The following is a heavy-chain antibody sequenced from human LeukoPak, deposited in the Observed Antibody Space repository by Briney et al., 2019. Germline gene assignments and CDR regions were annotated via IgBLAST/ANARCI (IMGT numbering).Heavy chain of an antibody. CDR1: GYSISSGYY. J-gene: IGHJ4*02. CDR2: IYHSGST. V-gene: IGHV4-38-2*01. CDR3: SKGPGKTPKYSSRLYYFDY. D-gene: IGHD6-13*01. Sequence: PSETLSLTCAVSGYSISSGYYWGWIRQPPGKGLEWIGSIYHSGSTYYNPSLKSRVTISVDTSKNQFSLKLSSVTAADTAVYYLSKGPGKTPKYSSRLYYFDYWGQGTLVTVSS.